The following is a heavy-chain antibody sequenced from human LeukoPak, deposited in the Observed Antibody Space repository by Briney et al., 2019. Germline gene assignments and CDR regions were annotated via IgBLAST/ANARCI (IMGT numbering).Heavy chain of an antibody. V-gene: IGHV5-51*01. D-gene: IGHD6-13*01. CDR2: IYPGDSRT. CDR3: ACRGLRSTLSGP. J-gene: IGHJ5*02. CDR1: GYTFTNYR. Sequence: PGASLQISCKGFGYTFTNYRIGWVRQMPGKGLEWMGVIYPGDSRTRYSPSFQGQVTISADKSLSTAYLQWSSLKASDTAMYYCACRGLRSTLSGPWGQGTLVTVSS.